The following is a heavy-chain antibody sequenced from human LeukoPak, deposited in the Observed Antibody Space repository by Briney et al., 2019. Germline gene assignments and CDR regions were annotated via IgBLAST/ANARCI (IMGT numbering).Heavy chain of an antibody. Sequence: GASVKVSCKASGGTFSSYAISWVRQAPGQGLEWMGGIIPIFGTANYAQKFQGGVTITADESTSTAYMELSSLRSEDTAVYYCARAGGFVVVTATNLDYNWFDPWGQGTLVTVSS. CDR3: ARAGGFVVVTATNLDYNWFDP. CDR2: IIPIFGTA. V-gene: IGHV1-69*13. CDR1: GGTFSSYA. D-gene: IGHD2-21*02. J-gene: IGHJ5*02.